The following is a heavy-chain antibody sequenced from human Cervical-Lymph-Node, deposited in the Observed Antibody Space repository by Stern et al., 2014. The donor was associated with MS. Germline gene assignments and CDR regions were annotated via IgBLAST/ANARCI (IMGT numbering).Heavy chain of an antibody. J-gene: IGHJ4*02. D-gene: IGHD4-17*01. V-gene: IGHV3-7*01. CDR2: IKQDGSEK. CDR3: ARETTVKEFDY. Sequence: EVQLVESGGGLVQPGGSLRLSCAASGFTFSSYWMSWVRQAPGKGLEWVANIKQDGSEKYYGDSVKGRFTISRDNAKNSLYLQMNSLRAEDTAVYYCARETTVKEFDYWGQGTLVTVSS. CDR1: GFTFSSYW.